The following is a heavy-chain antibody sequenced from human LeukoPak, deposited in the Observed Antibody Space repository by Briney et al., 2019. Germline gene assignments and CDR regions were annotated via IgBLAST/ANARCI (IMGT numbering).Heavy chain of an antibody. J-gene: IGHJ4*02. CDR2: ISSSGASK. V-gene: IGHV3-23*01. CDR3: ARDFGYGSGSYGVN. Sequence: PGGSLRLSCAASGFTFGSYAMGWVRQAPGKGLEWVSAISSSGASKYYADSVKDRFTISRDNSKNSLYLQMNSLRAEDTAVYYCARDFGYGSGSYGVNWGQGTLVTVSS. CDR1: GFTFGSYA. D-gene: IGHD3-10*01.